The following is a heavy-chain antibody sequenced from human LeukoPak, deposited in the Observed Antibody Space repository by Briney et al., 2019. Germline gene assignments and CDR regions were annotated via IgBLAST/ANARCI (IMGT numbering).Heavy chain of an antibody. CDR2: ISISSGFV. V-gene: IGHV3-21*01. J-gene: IGHJ3*02. CDR1: GFTFSTYS. D-gene: IGHD1/OR15-1a*01. CDR3: ARKSFTNNRRSGHSFDI. Sequence: GGSLRLPCAASGFTFSTYSMNCVRQAPGKGLEWVSSISISSGFVTYADSVKGRFTISIDISKNSLYLQMNSLRAEDTALYYCARKSFTNNRRSGHSFDIWGQGTLVTVSS.